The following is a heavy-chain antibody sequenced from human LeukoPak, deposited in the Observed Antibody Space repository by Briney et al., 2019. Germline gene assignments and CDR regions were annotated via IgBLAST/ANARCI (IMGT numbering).Heavy chain of an antibody. CDR2: IIPILGIA. J-gene: IGHJ4*02. Sequence: TVNVSCKASGGTFSSYTISWVRQAPGQGLEWMGRIIPILGIANYAQKFQGRVTITADKSTSTAYMELSSLRSEDTAVYYCAIVVPAAIIDYWGQGTLVTVSS. CDR1: GGTFSSYT. CDR3: AIVVPAAIIDY. V-gene: IGHV1-69*02. D-gene: IGHD2-2*02.